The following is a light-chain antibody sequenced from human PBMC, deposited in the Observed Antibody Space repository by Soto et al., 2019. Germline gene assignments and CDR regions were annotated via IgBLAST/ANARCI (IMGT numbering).Light chain of an antibody. V-gene: IGKV3-15*01. CDR1: QNVLSD. CDR3: QQYRSWPRT. Sequence: EILQTQSPATLSVSPGETATLSCRASQNVLSDLAWYQQKPGQAPRLLVYGATTRATDAPAKFRGRGSGTEFSLTISSLQSEDSATYYCQQYRSWPRTFGQGSKVEI. CDR2: GAT. J-gene: IGKJ1*01.